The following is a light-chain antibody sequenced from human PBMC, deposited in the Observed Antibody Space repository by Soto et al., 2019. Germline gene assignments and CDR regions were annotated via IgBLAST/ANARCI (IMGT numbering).Light chain of an antibody. J-gene: IGLJ2*01. CDR1: SSDIGAYNF. V-gene: IGLV2-14*03. Sequence: QSALTQPASVSGSPGQSITISCTGTSSDIGAYNFVSWYQQHPGKAPKLMLYDVNIRPSGVCNRFSGSKSGNTASLTSSGLQAEDEADYYCTSWTTSTTMIFGGGTQLTVL. CDR3: TSWTTSTTMI. CDR2: DVN.